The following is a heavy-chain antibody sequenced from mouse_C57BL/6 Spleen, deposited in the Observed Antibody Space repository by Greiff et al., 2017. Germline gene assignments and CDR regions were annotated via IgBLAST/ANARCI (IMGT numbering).Heavy chain of an antibody. CDR2: IDPSDSET. V-gene: IGHV1-52*01. Sequence: QVQLQQPGAELVRPGSPVKLSCKASGYTFTSYWMHWVKQRPIQGLEWIGNIDPSDSETHYNQKFKDKATLTVDKSSSTAYMQLSSLTSEDSAVYYCARFGTGYFDYWGQGTTLTVSS. CDR3: ARFGTGYFDY. CDR1: GYTFTSYW. J-gene: IGHJ2*01. D-gene: IGHD4-1*01.